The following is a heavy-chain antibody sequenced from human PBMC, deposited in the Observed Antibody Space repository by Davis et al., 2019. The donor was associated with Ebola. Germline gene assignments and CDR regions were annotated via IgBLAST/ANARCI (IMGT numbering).Heavy chain of an antibody. Sequence: GESLKISCAASGLTFSHYGMHWVRQAPGKGLEWVALISTDGAIKSYRESVLGRFTISRDNSQNTLYLQMDSLRVEDTAVYYCARQMHEFKGTFDSWGQGTPVTVSS. D-gene: IGHD3-10*01. CDR3: ARQMHEFKGTFDS. CDR1: GLTFSHYG. V-gene: IGHV3-30*03. J-gene: IGHJ4*02. CDR2: ISTDGAIK.